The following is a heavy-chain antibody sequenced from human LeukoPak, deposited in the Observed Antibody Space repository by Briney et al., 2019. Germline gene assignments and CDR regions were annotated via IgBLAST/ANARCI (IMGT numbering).Heavy chain of an antibody. V-gene: IGHV3-53*01. CDR2: IYSGGST. D-gene: IGHD2-2*01. Sequence: PGGSLRLSCAAPGFTVSSNYMSWVRQAPGKGLEWVSVIYSGGSTYYADSVKGRFTISRDNSKNTLYLQMNSLRAEDTAVYYCARTIVVVPAAMGSDAFDIWGQGTMVTVSS. CDR1: GFTVSSNY. CDR3: ARTIVVVPAAMGSDAFDI. J-gene: IGHJ3*02.